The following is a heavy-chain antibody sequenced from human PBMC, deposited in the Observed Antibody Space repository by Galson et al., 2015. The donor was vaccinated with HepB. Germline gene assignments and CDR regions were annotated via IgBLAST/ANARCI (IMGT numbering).Heavy chain of an antibody. D-gene: IGHD3-16*02. V-gene: IGHV3-7*03. J-gene: IGHJ4*02. Sequence: SLRLSCAASGFTFSSYAMHWVRQAPGKGLEWVANIKQDGSEKYYVDSVKGRFTISRDNAKNSLYLQMNSLRAEDTAVYYCAREVVRLQLSGWGQGTLVTVSS. CDR2: IKQDGSEK. CDR3: AREVVRLQLSG. CDR1: GFTFSSYA.